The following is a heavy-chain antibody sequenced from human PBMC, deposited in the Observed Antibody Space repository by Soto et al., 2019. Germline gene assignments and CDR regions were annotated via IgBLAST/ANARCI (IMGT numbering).Heavy chain of an antibody. CDR3: AREENSGGYHYYGMDV. CDR1: GFTFSSYS. J-gene: IGHJ6*02. Sequence: GGSLRLSCAASGFTFSSYSMNWVRQAPGKGLEWVSSISGSSTYKYYADSVKGRFTISRDNAKNSMYLQMNSLRVEDTAVYYCAREENSGGYHYYGMDVWGQGATVTVSS. CDR2: ISGSSTYK. D-gene: IGHD3-22*01. V-gene: IGHV3-21*06.